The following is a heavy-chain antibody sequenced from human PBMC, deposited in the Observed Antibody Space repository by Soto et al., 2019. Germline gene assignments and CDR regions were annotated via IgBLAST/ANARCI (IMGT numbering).Heavy chain of an antibody. CDR1: GASISGGDYY. CDR3: ARVGGFGATTIDY. V-gene: IGHV4-30-4*01. J-gene: IGHJ4*02. CDR2: IYHSGST. Sequence: SETLSFTCTVSGASISGGDYYWTWIRQPPGKGLEWIGYIYHSGSTYYNPSLKSRVTISVDKSKNQFSLKLSSVTAADTAVYYCARVGGFGATTIDYWGQGTLVTVSS. D-gene: IGHD3-10*01.